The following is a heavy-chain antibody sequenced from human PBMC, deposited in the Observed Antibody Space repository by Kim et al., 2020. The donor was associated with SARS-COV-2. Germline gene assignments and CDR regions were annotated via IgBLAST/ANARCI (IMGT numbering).Heavy chain of an antibody. Sequence: SLLLSCAASGFTFSSYEMNWVRQAPGKGLEWVSYIIGSGTTIYYADSVRGRFTISRDNDKNSLYLQMNSLRAEDTAVYYCARGPNYSPFDYWGQGTLVTVSS. CDR1: GFTFSSYE. CDR2: IIGSGTTI. CDR3: ARGPNYSPFDY. J-gene: IGHJ4*02. V-gene: IGHV3-48*03. D-gene: IGHD4-4*01.